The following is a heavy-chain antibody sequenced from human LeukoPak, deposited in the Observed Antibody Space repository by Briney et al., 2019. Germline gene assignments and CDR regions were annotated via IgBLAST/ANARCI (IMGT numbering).Heavy chain of an antibody. V-gene: IGHV1-46*01. Sequence: GASVKVSCKASGYTFTSYYLHWVRQAPGQGLEWMGIINPSAGTTTYAQKFQGRVTMTRDTSTSTVYMELSSLKSEDTAVYYCARDQVAITSGSYGPLDYWGQGTLVTVSS. CDR3: ARDQVAITSGSYGPLDY. CDR2: INPSAGTT. CDR1: GYTFTSYY. D-gene: IGHD1-26*01. J-gene: IGHJ4*02.